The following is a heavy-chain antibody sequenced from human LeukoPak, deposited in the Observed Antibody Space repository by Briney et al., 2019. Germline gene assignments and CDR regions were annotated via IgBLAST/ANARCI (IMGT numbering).Heavy chain of an antibody. J-gene: IGHJ4*02. Sequence: PSETLSLTCTVSGGSISSYYWSWIRQPPGKGLEWIGYIYYSGSTNYNPSLKSRVTISVDTSKNQFSLKLSSVTAADTAVYYCARGNPGGGHSYGTLDYWGQGTLVTVSS. CDR3: ARGNPGGGHSYGTLDY. V-gene: IGHV4-59*01. CDR1: GGSISSYY. D-gene: IGHD5-18*01. CDR2: IYYSGST.